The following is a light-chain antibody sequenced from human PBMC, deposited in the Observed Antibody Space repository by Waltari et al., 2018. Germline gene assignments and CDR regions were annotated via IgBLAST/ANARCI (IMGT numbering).Light chain of an antibody. CDR3: QQRSNLTPHT. Sequence: DIVLTQSPATLSLSPGDTATLYCRASQSVGSYLAWYQQKPGQPPRLLIYDASNRATGVPARFRGSGSGTEFTLTISSLEAEDFAVYYCQQRSNLTPHTFGQGARLDIK. V-gene: IGKV3-11*01. CDR1: QSVGSY. J-gene: IGKJ2*01. CDR2: DAS.